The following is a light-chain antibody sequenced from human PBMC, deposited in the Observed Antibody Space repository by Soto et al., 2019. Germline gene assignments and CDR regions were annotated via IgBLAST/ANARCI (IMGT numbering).Light chain of an antibody. V-gene: IGKV3-15*01. J-gene: IGKJ1*01. CDR3: QQYNNWPRGT. Sequence: EIVMTQSPATLSVSPGERATLSCRASQSVSSNLAWYQQNPGQAPRLLIYGASTRATGIPARFSGSGSGTEFTLTISSLQSEDFAVYYCQQYNNWPRGTFGQGTKVDI. CDR2: GAS. CDR1: QSVSSN.